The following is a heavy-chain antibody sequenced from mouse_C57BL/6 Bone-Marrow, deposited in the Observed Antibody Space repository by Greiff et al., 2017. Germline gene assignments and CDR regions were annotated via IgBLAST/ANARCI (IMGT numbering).Heavy chain of an antibody. D-gene: IGHD2-4*01. CDR3: TTFDYDYAGPPYWYFDD. Sequence: VQLKESGAELVRPGASVKLSCTASGFNIKDDYMHWVKQRPEQGLEWIGWIDPENGGTEYASKFQGKATITADTSSNTAYLQLRSLTSEDTAVYYGTTFDYDYAGPPYWYFDDGGTGTTVTVSS. CDR2: IDPENGGT. CDR1: GFNIKDDY. V-gene: IGHV14-4*01. J-gene: IGHJ1*03.